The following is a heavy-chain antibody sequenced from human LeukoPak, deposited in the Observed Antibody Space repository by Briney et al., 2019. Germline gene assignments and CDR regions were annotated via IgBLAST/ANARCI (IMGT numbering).Heavy chain of an antibody. Sequence: GESLKISCKGSGYRFSNYWIGWVRHMPGKGLEWMGMIYPGDSDIRCSPSFQGQVTISADKSISTAYLQWSSLKASDTAMYYCARRLLDFTAMAPWGQGTLVTVSS. V-gene: IGHV5-51*01. CDR3: ARRLLDFTAMAP. D-gene: IGHD5-18*01. J-gene: IGHJ4*02. CDR1: GYRFSNYW. CDR2: IYPGDSDI.